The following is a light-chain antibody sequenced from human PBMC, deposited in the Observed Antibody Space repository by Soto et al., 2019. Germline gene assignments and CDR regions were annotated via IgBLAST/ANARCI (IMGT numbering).Light chain of an antibody. J-gene: IGKJ1*01. Sequence: IVMTQSPAILSVSPGEGATLSCRASENVRTKVGWYQQKAGQAPRLLIYGASTRATGIPDRFSASGSWTDFTLTISDVQPEDFALYYCHQRQSWPRTFGQGTKVDIK. CDR2: GAS. V-gene: IGKV3-15*01. CDR1: ENVRTK. CDR3: HQRQSWPRT.